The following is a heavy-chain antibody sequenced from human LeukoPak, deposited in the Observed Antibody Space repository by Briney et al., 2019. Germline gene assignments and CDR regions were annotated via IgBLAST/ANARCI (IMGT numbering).Heavy chain of an antibody. V-gene: IGHV1-2*02. Sequence: ASVKVSCKASGYTFTGYYMHWVRQAPGQGLEWMGWINPNSGGTNYAQKFQGRVTMTRDTSISTAYMELSRLRSDDTAVYYGASGHKYSGSFLSRYYYYGMDVWGQGTTVTVSS. CDR2: INPNSGGT. D-gene: IGHD1-26*01. CDR3: ASGHKYSGSFLSRYYYYGMDV. CDR1: GYTFTGYY. J-gene: IGHJ6*02.